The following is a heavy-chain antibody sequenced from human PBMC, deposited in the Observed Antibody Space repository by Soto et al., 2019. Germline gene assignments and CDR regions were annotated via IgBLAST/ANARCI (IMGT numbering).Heavy chain of an antibody. V-gene: IGHV3-30-3*01. Sequence: LRLSCASSGFTFSSYAMHWVRQAPGKGLEWVALISFDGSNKYYADSVRGLFTISRDNSKNTLYLQMNSLRPGDTAMYYCARDLALPRYGDTDHWHQGTLVSV. J-gene: IGHJ4*02. CDR1: GFTFSSYA. CDR3: ARDLALPRYGDTDH. CDR2: ISFDGSNK. D-gene: IGHD4-17*01.